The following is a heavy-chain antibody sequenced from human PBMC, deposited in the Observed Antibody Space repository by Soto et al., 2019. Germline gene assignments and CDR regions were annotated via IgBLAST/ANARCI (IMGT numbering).Heavy chain of an antibody. CDR1: GFPFNTYA. V-gene: IGHV3-23*01. D-gene: IGHD6-13*01. Sequence: GGSLRLSCAASGFPFNTYAMSWVRQAPGKGLEWVSGISSTIGDTYYAGSVKGRFTISRDNSKNTLYLQMNSLRAEDTAVYYCAKKDSNTWYTFFDRWGQGTPVTVSS. CDR2: ISSTIGDT. J-gene: IGHJ4*02. CDR3: AKKDSNTWYTFFDR.